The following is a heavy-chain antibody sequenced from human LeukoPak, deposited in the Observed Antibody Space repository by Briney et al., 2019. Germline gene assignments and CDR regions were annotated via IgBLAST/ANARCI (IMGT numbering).Heavy chain of an antibody. D-gene: IGHD3-22*01. Sequence: GGSLRLSCEASGFTFWSYGVHWVRQAPGKGLEWVGVISYDGRNQQYADSVKGRFTMSRDNAKNSLYLQMNSLRAEDTAVYYCARDLSPSGYYYFYWGQGTLVTVSS. J-gene: IGHJ4*02. CDR1: GFTFWSYG. CDR3: ARDLSPSGYYYFY. CDR2: ISYDGRNQ. V-gene: IGHV3-33*05.